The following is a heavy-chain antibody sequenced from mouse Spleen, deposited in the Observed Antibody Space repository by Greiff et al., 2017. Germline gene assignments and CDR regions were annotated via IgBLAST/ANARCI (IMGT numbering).Heavy chain of an antibody. J-gene: IGHJ2*01. CDR1: GFTFSSYA. Sequence: EVHLVESGGGLVKPGGSLKLSCAASGFTFSSYAMSWVRQTPEKRLEWVATISDGGSYTYYPDNVKGRFTISRDNAKNNLYLQMSHLKSEDTAMYYCARSGDGYPFDYWGQGTTLTVSS. CDR2: ISDGGSYT. V-gene: IGHV5-4*01. CDR3: ARSGDGYPFDY. D-gene: IGHD2-3*01.